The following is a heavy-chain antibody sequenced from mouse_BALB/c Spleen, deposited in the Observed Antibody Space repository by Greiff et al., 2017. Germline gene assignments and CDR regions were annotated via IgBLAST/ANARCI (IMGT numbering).Heavy chain of an antibody. CDR2: IRLKSNNYAT. J-gene: IGHJ2*01. V-gene: IGHV6-6*02. CDR1: GFTFSNYW. CDR3: TYYDYDGTVFDY. D-gene: IGHD2-4*01. Sequence: DVQLQESGGGLVQPGGSMKLSCVASGFTFSNYWMNWVRQSPEKGLEWVAEIRLKSNNYATHYAESVKGRFTISRDDSKSSVYLQMNNLRAEDTGIYYCTYYDYDGTVFDYWGQGTTLTVSS.